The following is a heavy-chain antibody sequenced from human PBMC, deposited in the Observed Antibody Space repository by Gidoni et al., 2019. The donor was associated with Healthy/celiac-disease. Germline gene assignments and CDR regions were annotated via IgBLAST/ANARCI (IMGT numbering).Heavy chain of an antibody. CDR3: AKDSSRSIVVVPAAIRVDYYYGMDV. Sequence: EVQLVECGGGLVQPGRSLRLSCAASGITFDDYAMHWVRQAPGKGLEWVSGISWNSGSIGYADSVKCRFTISRDNAKNSLYLQMNSLRAEDTALYYCAKDSSRSIVVVPAAIRVDYYYGMDVWGQGTTVTVSS. J-gene: IGHJ6*02. D-gene: IGHD2-2*01. CDR1: GITFDDYA. CDR2: ISWNSGSI. V-gene: IGHV3-9*01.